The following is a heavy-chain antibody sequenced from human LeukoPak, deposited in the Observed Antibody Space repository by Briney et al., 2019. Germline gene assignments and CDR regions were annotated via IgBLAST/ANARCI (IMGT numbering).Heavy chain of an antibody. D-gene: IGHD5-18*01. Sequence: PSETLSLTCTVSGGSISSSNYYWGWIRQPPGKRLEWIGSIYYSGSTYYNPSLKSRVTISVDTSKNQFSLKLSSVTAADTAVYYCARQLYSYGAYFDYWGQGTLVTVSS. V-gene: IGHV4-39*01. J-gene: IGHJ4*02. CDR3: ARQLYSYGAYFDY. CDR1: GGSISSSNYY. CDR2: IYYSGST.